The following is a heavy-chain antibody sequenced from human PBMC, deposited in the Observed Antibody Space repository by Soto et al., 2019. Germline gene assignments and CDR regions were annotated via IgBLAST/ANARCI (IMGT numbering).Heavy chain of an antibody. J-gene: IGHJ4*02. CDR2: IKQDGSEK. V-gene: IGHV3-7*01. CDR3: ASLPQGVSNPFKLYDYVWGSYRSEQYYFDY. Sequence: GGSLRLSCAASGFTFSSYWMSWVRQAPGKGLEWVANIKQDGSEKYYVDSVKGRFTISRDNAKNSLYLQMNSLRAEDTAVYYCASLPQGVSNPFKLYDYVWGSYRSEQYYFDYWGQGTLVTVSS. CDR1: GFTFSSYW. D-gene: IGHD3-16*02.